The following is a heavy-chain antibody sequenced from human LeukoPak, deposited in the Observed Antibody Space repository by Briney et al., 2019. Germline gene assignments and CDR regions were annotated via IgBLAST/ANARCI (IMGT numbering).Heavy chain of an antibody. V-gene: IGHV4-59*08. CDR3: ARVLAAHYDFWSGYLRDYYYYYMDV. J-gene: IGHJ6*03. CDR1: GGSISSYY. D-gene: IGHD3-3*01. Sequence: RSETLSLTCTVSGGSISSYYWSWIRQPPGKGLEWIGYIYYSGSTNYNPSLKSRVTISVDTSKNQFSLKLSSVTAADTAVYYCARVLAAHYDFWSGYLRDYYYYYMDVWGKGTTVTVSS. CDR2: IYYSGST.